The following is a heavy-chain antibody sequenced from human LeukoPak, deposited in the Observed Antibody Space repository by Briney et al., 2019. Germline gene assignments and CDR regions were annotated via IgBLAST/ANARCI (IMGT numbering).Heavy chain of an antibody. D-gene: IGHD1-26*01. CDR2: IYYGGTT. Sequence: PSETLSLTCSVSNGSISTYYWSWIRQSPGKGLEWIGYIYYGGTTSYNHSLKRRVTLSVHSPKNHFSLRLTSLPAAETALYYCARHGGTLDYFDSWGQGSLVIVSS. J-gene: IGHJ4*02. CDR3: ARHGGTLDYFDS. CDR1: NGSISTYY. V-gene: IGHV4-59*08.